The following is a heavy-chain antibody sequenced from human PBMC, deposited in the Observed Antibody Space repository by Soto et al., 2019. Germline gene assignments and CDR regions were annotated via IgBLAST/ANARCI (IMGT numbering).Heavy chain of an antibody. Sequence: EVQLVESGGGLVQPGGSLRLSCAASGFTFSSYWMHWVRQAPGKGLVWVSRISSDGSTTSYADSVKGRFTISRDNAKNTLYLRMNSLRAEDTAVYYCARDRNPYYFDSWGQGTLVTVSS. CDR3: ARDRNPYYFDS. CDR1: GFTFSSYW. CDR2: ISSDGSTT. J-gene: IGHJ4*02. D-gene: IGHD1-1*01. V-gene: IGHV3-74*01.